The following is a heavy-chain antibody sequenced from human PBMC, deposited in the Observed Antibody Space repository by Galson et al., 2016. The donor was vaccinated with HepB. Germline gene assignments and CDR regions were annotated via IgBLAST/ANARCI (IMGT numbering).Heavy chain of an antibody. CDR3: AKDSLLLWFGELSLDY. CDR2: ISYDGSNK. J-gene: IGHJ4*02. V-gene: IGHV3-30*18. D-gene: IGHD3-10*01. CDR1: GFTFSNNG. Sequence: SLRLSCAASGFTFSNNGMHWVRQAPGKGLEWVAVISYDGSNKYYTDSVKGRFTISRDNSKNTLYLQMHSLRAEDTAVYYCAKDSLLLWFGELSLDYWGQGTLVTVSS.